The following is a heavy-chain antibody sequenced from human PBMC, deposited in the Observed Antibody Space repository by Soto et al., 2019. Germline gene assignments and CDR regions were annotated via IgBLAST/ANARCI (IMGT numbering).Heavy chain of an antibody. CDR3: TTDSADIVPATYGMDV. J-gene: IGHJ6*02. V-gene: IGHV3-15*01. D-gene: IGHD2-8*01. CDR2: IKSIPDGGTT. CDR1: GFTFSNAW. Sequence: EEQLEESGGGLVKPGGSLRLSCAASGFTFSNAWMSWVRQAPGKGLEWVGRIKSIPDGGTTDYAAPVKGRFTMSRDDSKNTLSLQMNSLKTEHTAVYYCTTDSADIVPATYGMDVWGQGTTVTVSS.